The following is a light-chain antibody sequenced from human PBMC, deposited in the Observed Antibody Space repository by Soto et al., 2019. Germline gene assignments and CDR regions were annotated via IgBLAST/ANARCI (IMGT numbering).Light chain of an antibody. J-gene: IGKJ1*01. CDR2: GAS. V-gene: IGKV3-15*01. CDR3: QHYNDWPQT. Sequence: EIVMTQSPGTLSLSPGERATLSCRASQSVSTTLAWYQQIPGQAPRLLIYGASTRATGIPARFSGSGSGTEFTLAISSLQSEDFAVYYCQHYNDWPQTFGLGTKV. CDR1: QSVSTT.